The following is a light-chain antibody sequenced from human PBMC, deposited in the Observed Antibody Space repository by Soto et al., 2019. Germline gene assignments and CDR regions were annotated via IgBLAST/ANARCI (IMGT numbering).Light chain of an antibody. CDR1: QGISSY. CDR3: QQLNSYPRT. CDR2: AAS. V-gene: IGKV1-9*01. Sequence: DIQLTQSPSFLSASVGDRVTITCRASQGISSYLAWYQQKPGKAPKLLIYAASTLQSGVPSRFSGSGSGTEFTLPNSRLQPEDFATYYCQQLNSYPRTFGQGTKVEIK. J-gene: IGKJ1*01.